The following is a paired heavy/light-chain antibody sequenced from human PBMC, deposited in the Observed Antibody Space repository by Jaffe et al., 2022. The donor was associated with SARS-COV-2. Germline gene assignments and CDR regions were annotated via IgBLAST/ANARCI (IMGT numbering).Light chain of an antibody. CDR2: DAT. J-gene: IGKJ4*01. V-gene: IGKV1-33*01. Sequence: DIQMTQSPSSLSASVGDRVTITCQASHDISIYLNWFQQKSGQAPKRLIYDATNLERGVPARFRGSGSGTYFTFTISSLQPEDLGAYYCQQYDGLPPTFGGGTKVKIK. CDR3: QQYDGLPPT. CDR1: HDISIY.
Heavy chain of an antibody. D-gene: IGHD3-22*01. J-gene: IGHJ4*02. CDR2: ISGNGGGT. V-gene: IGHV3-23*01. CDR3: SGYYPRFDY. Sequence: EVQLLESGGGLVQPGSSLRLSCAASGFTFSNYAMTWVRQAPGKGLEWVSAISGNGGGTYYADSVKGRFTISRDNSRNTLFLQMNSLRAEDTAVYYCSGYYPRFDYWGQGALVTVSS. CDR1: GFTFSNYA.